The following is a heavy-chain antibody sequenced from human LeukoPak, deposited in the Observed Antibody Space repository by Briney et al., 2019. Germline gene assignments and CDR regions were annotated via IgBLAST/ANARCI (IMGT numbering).Heavy chain of an antibody. D-gene: IGHD3-3*01. Sequence: SENLSLTCTVSGGSINSGSYSWSWIRQPAGKGLEWIGRIYPSGNTNYNPSLKSRVTISVDTSKNQFSLKLSSVTAADTAVYYCARRGGLTLFGVVMDYYFDNWGQGSLVTVPS. CDR2: IYPSGNT. V-gene: IGHV4-61*02. J-gene: IGHJ4*02. CDR1: GGSINSGSYS. CDR3: ARRGGLTLFGVVMDYYFDN.